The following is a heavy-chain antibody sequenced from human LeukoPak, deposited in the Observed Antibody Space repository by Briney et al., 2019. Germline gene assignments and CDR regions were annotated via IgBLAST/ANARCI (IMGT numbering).Heavy chain of an antibody. CDR1: GYTFTTYG. D-gene: IGHD1-26*01. CDR3: ARDQPRRGPGNHDY. V-gene: IGHV1-18*01. Sequence: ASVKVSCKASGYTFTTYGINWVRQAPGQGLEWMGWISTYDGNTNCAQKLRGRVTMIRDTSTSTVYMELRSLRSDDTAVYYCARDQPRRGPGNHDYWGQGTLVTVSS. CDR2: ISTYDGNT. J-gene: IGHJ4*02.